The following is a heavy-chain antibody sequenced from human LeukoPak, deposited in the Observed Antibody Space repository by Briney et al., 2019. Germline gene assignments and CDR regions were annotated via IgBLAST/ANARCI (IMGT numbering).Heavy chain of an antibody. CDR2: LSSSSSYI. D-gene: IGHD6-13*01. CDR3: AREVYSSSRPADAFDI. V-gene: IGHV3-21*06. CDR1: GFTYSSYS. Sequence: PGGSLRLSCAASGFTYSSYSMNWVRQAPGKGLEWVSSLSSSSSYIYYADSVKGRFTISRDNAKNLLYLQMSSLGAEDTAVYYCAREVYSSSRPADAFDIWGQGTVVTVSS. J-gene: IGHJ3*02.